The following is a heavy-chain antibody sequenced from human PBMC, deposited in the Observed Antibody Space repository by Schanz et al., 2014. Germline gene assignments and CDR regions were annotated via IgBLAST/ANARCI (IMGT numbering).Heavy chain of an antibody. CDR2: ISGSGGSA. CDR1: GFSFSSYS. Sequence: EVQLVESGGGLVQPGESLRLSCAVSGFSFSSYSMSWVRQAPGKGLEWVSHISGSGGSAYYADSVKGRLTISRDNSKNTLYLQMNSLRAEDTAVYYCAMGYFGSPFDFWGQGTLVTVSS. CDR3: AMGYFGSPFDF. V-gene: IGHV3-23*04. J-gene: IGHJ4*02. D-gene: IGHD3-9*01.